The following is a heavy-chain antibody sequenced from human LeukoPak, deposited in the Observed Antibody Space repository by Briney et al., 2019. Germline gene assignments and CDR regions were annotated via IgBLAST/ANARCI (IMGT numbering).Heavy chain of an antibody. Sequence: VASVKVSCKASGYTFTSYYMHWVRQAPGQGLEWMGIINPSGGSTSYAQKFQGRVTMTRDTSTSTVYMELSSLRSEDTAVYYCARVGDIVVVPAAEGYGMEVWGQGTTVTVSS. D-gene: IGHD2-2*01. J-gene: IGHJ6*02. CDR2: INPSGGST. CDR3: ARVGDIVVVPAAEGYGMEV. V-gene: IGHV1-46*01. CDR1: GYTFTSYY.